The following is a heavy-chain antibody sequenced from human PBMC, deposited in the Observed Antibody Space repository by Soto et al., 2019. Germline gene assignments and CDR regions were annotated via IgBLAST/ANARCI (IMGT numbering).Heavy chain of an antibody. J-gene: IGHJ4*02. CDR1: GFTVSNNY. CDR3: GPRPGGGGY. Sequence: EVQLVESGGGLIQPGGSLRLSCAVSGFTVSNNYMSWVRQAPGKGLEGVSVIYSGGYTAYGDSVKGRFTISRDNSKNTLYLQRKGQGADAGAFYYGGPRPGGGGYWGQGTLVTVSS. V-gene: IGHV3-53*01. D-gene: IGHD3-10*01. CDR2: IYSGGYT.